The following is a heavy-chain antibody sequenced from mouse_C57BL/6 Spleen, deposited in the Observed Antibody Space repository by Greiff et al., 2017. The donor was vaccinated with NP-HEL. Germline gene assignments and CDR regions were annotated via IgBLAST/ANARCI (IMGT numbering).Heavy chain of an antibody. J-gene: IGHJ4*01. D-gene: IGHD2-4*01. V-gene: IGHV1-61*01. CDR1: GYTFTSYW. CDR2: IYPSDSET. CDR3: ARRSMITRAMDY. Sequence: QVQLQQPGAELVRPGSSVKLSCKASGYTFTSYWMDWVKQRPGQGLEWIGNIYPSDSETHYNQKFKDKATLTVDKSSSTAYMQLSSLTSEDSAVYYCARRSMITRAMDYWGQGTSVTVSS.